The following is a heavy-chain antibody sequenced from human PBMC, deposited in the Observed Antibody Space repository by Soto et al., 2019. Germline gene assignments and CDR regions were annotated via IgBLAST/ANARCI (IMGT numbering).Heavy chain of an antibody. V-gene: IGHV4-34*01. CDR2: INHSGST. J-gene: IGHJ4*02. D-gene: IGHD2-2*01. Sequence: QVQLQQWGAGLLKPSETLSLTCAVYGGSFSGYYWSWIRQPPGKGLEWIGEINHSGSTNYNPSLKSRVTISVDTSKTQFSLKLSSVTAADTAVYYCARGHGSQPAAMLYYFDYWGQGTLVTVSS. CDR3: ARGHGSQPAAMLYYFDY. CDR1: GGSFSGYY.